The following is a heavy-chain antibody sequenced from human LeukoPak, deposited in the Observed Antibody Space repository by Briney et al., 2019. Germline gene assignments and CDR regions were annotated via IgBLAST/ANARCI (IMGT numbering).Heavy chain of an antibody. J-gene: IGHJ4*02. CDR3: ASAAPISEYTYAYDY. Sequence: GGSLRLSCAASGFTVSSHYMSWVRQAPGKGLEWVSVIFSDGSTYYADSVKGRFTISRDTSKNTLYLQMSSLRVEDTAVYFCASAAPISEYTYAYDYWGQGTLVTVSS. V-gene: IGHV3-53*01. CDR1: GFTVSSHY. D-gene: IGHD5-18*01. CDR2: IFSDGST.